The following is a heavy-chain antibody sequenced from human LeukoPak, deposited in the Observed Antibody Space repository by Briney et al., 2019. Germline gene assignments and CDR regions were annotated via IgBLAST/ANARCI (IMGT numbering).Heavy chain of an antibody. D-gene: IGHD3-10*01. CDR3: ANDYRSGSFYDF. V-gene: IGHV3-15*01. Sequence: GGSLRLSCAASGFTFSNAWMNWVRQAPEKGLEWVGRIKSISDGGTTDYAAPVKGRFTISRDDSENTLYLQMNTLRAEDTAVYYCANDYRSGSFYDFWGQGTLVTVSS. CDR2: IKSISDGGTT. J-gene: IGHJ4*02. CDR1: GFTFSNAW.